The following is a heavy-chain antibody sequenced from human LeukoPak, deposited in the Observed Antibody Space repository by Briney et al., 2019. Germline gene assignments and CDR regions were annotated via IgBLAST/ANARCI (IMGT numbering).Heavy chain of an antibody. J-gene: IGHJ4*02. Sequence: GASVKVSCKASGYTFTSCGISWVRQAPGQGLEWMGWISAYNGNTNYAQKLQGRVTMTTDTSTSTAYMELRSLRSDDTAVYYCARNRGRPYYYDSSGYLDYWGQGTLVTVSS. D-gene: IGHD3-22*01. V-gene: IGHV1-18*01. CDR1: GYTFTSCG. CDR2: ISAYNGNT. CDR3: ARNRGRPYYYDSSGYLDY.